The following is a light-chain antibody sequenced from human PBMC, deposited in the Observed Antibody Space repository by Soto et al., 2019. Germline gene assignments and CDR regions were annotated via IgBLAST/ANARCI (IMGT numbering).Light chain of an antibody. CDR1: QSVSNSY. CDR2: DAS. Sequence: EIVLTQSPGTVSLSPGERATLSCRASQSVSNSYLAWYQQKPGQAPRLLSYDASSRATGIPDRFSGSGSGTDFTFTIIRLEPEGFAVYYCQRYGSSVLTFGGGTKVEIK. V-gene: IGKV3-20*01. CDR3: QRYGSSVLT. J-gene: IGKJ4*01.